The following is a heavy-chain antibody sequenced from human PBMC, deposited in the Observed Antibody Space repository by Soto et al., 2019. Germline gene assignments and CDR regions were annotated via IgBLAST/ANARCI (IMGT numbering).Heavy chain of an antibody. CDR2: IIPIFGTA. Sequence: SVKVSCKASGGTFSSYAISWVRQAPGQGLEWMGGIIPIFGTANYAQKFQGRVTITADESTSTAYMELSSLRSEDTAVYYCASTIFGVVIIQNYYYGMDVWGQGTRVTVSS. CDR3: ASTIFGVVIIQNYYYGMDV. D-gene: IGHD3-3*01. V-gene: IGHV1-69*13. CDR1: GGTFSSYA. J-gene: IGHJ6*02.